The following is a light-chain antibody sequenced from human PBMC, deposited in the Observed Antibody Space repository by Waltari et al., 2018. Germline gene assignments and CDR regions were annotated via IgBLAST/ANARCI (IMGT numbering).Light chain of an antibody. CDR3: SSYTGSNNVV. CDR1: SSDDGGYNY. Sequence: QSALTQPPSASGSPGQSVTISCTGTSSDDGGYNYGSWYQQHPGKAPNLMIYEVTKRPSGVPDRFSGSKSSNTASLTFSGLQSEDEADYYCSSYTGSNNVVFGGGTKLTVL. J-gene: IGLJ2*01. CDR2: EVT. V-gene: IGLV2-8*01.